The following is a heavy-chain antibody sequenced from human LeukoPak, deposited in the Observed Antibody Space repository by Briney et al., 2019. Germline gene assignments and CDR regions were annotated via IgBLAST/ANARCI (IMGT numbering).Heavy chain of an antibody. CDR1: GFTFSSYW. V-gene: IGHV3-74*01. CDR3: ARDYYDSSGSRVDY. CDR2: INSDGSST. D-gene: IGHD3-22*01. Sequence: GGSLRLSCAASGFTFSSYWMHWVRQAPGKGLVGVPRINSDGSSTSYADSVKGRFTISRDNAENTLYLQMNSLRAEDTAVYYCARDYYDSSGSRVDYWGQGTLVTVSS. J-gene: IGHJ4*02.